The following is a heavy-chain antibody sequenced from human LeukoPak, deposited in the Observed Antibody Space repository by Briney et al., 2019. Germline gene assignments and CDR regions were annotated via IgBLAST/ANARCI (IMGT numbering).Heavy chain of an antibody. CDR1: GYSISSGYY. Sequence: PSETLSLTCTVSGYSISSGYYWGWIRQPPGKGLEWIGRIYHSGSTYYNPSLKSRVTISVDASKNQFSVKLGSVTAPDTPEYYCARPPIIAVARPHWSDPWGQGTLVTPSS. CDR3: ARPPIIAVARPHWSDP. V-gene: IGHV4-38-2*02. D-gene: IGHD6-19*01. CDR2: IYHSGST. J-gene: IGHJ5*02.